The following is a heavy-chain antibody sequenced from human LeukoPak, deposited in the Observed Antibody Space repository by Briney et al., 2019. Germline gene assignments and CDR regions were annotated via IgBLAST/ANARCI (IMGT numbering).Heavy chain of an antibody. CDR3: AKDRNDYGDYPDY. CDR2: ISYDGSNK. J-gene: IGHJ4*02. CDR1: GFTFSSYG. V-gene: IGHV3-30*18. Sequence: PGRSLRLSCAASGFTFSSYGMHWVRQAPGKGLEWVAVISYDGSNKYYADSVKGRFTISRDNSKNTLYLQMNSLRAEDTAVYYCAKDRNDYGDYPDYWGQGTLVTVSS. D-gene: IGHD4-17*01.